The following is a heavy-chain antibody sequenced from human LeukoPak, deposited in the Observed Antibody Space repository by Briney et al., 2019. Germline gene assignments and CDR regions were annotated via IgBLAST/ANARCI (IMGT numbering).Heavy chain of an antibody. J-gene: IGHJ3*02. Sequence: GGSLRLSCAASGFRFKSWMNWVCQAPGKGLDWVSAISADGAATYYADSVKGRFTISRDNAKNSQYLQMNSLRAEDTAVYYCARAGGSCQDDAFDIWGQGTMVTVSS. V-gene: IGHV3-21*01. CDR1: GFRFKSW. CDR2: ISADGAAT. CDR3: ARAGGSCQDDAFDI. D-gene: IGHD2-15*01.